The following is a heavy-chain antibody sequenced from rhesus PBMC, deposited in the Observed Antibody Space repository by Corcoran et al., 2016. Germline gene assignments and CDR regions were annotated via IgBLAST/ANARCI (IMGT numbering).Heavy chain of an antibody. V-gene: IGHV5-20*02. CDR1: GYSFNNYW. CDR3: ARGRTLGFDY. D-gene: IGHD2-39*01. J-gene: IGHJ4*01. CDR2: IAPSNADA. Sequence: EGQLVPSGPEVKRPGEPLEIACKTAGYSFNNYWSSWVRLMPAKGMEWLGAIAPSNADASYSPSFQGQVTISADTSIATAYLQWSSLKASDTAAYYCARGRTLGFDYWGQGVLVTVSS.